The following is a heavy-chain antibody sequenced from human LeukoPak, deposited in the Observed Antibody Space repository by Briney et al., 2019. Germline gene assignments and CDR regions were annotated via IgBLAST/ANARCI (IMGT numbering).Heavy chain of an antibody. V-gene: IGHV4-59*01. D-gene: IGHD2-21*01. J-gene: IGHJ3*02. CDR1: GGSISSYY. CDR3: ARGAVVIALSFDI. Sequence: SETLSLTCTVSGGSISSYYWSWIRQPPGTGLEWIGYIYYSGSTNYNPSLKSRVTISVDTSKNQFSLKLSSVTAADTAVYYCARGAVVIALSFDIWGQGTMVTVSS. CDR2: IYYSGST.